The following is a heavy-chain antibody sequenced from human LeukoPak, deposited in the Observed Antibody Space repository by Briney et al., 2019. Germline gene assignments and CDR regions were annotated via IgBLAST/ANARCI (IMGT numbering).Heavy chain of an antibody. CDR1: RDSIRSGDYY. D-gene: IGHD6-13*01. Sequence: SETLSLTCTIPRDSIRSGDYYWSWIRQPPGRGLEWIGYIYYSGSTYYNPSLKSRVTIAVDTSKNQVSLKLSSVTAADTAVYYCAKLGLLNWFDPWGRGTLVTVSS. V-gene: IGHV4-30-4*08. J-gene: IGHJ5*02. CDR3: AKLGLLNWFDP. CDR2: IYYSGST.